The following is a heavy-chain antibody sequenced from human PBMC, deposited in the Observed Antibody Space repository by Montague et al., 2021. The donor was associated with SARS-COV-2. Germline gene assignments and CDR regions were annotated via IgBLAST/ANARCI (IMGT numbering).Heavy chain of an antibody. V-gene: IGHV3-48*03. CDR1: GFTFSSYE. D-gene: IGHD1-1*01. CDR3: ARQPQELDENYFDY. CDR2: ISSSGSTI. J-gene: IGHJ4*02. Sequence: SLRLSCAASGFTFSSYEMNWVRQAPGKGLEWVSYISSSGSTIYHADSXXGRFTISRDNAKNSLYLQMNSLRAEDTAIYYCARQPQELDENYFDYWGQGTLVTVSS.